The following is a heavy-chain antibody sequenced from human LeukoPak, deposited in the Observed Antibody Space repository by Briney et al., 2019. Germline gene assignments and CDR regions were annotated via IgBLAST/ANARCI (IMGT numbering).Heavy chain of an antibody. D-gene: IGHD2-2*01. CDR3: ASSIVVVPAAMGRAFDI. CDR1: GGSISSSSYY. CDR2: IYTSGST. Sequence: PSETLSLTCTVSGGSISSSSYYWSWIRQPAGKGLEWIGRIYTSGSTNYNPSLKSRVTISVDTSKNQFSLKLSSVTAADTAVYYCASSIVVVPAAMGRAFDIWGQGTMVTVSS. V-gene: IGHV4-61*02. J-gene: IGHJ3*02.